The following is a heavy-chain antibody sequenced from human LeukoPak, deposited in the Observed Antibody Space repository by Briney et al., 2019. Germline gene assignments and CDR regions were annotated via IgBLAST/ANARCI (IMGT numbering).Heavy chain of an antibody. Sequence: SETLSLTCSVSGGSMSSYYWNWIRQPPGKGLEWIGYIYYSGSTNYNPSLKSRVTISVDTSKNQFSLNLSSVTAADTAVYYCARGLTIYDILTAYYTFPYFDYWGQGTLVTVSS. CDR3: ARGLTIYDILTAYYTFPYFDY. V-gene: IGHV4-59*01. J-gene: IGHJ4*02. CDR1: GGSMSSYY. CDR2: IYYSGST. D-gene: IGHD3-9*01.